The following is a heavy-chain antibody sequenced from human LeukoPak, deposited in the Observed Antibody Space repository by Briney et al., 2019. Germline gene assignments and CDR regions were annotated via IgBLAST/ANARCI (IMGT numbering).Heavy chain of an antibody. Sequence: PSETLSLTCTVSGGSISSYYWSWIRQPPGKGLEWIGYIYYSGSTSYNPSLKSRVTISVDTSKNQFSLKLSSVTAADTAVYYCARERYHYYDSSGYQVWYFDLWGRGTLVTVSS. V-gene: IGHV4-59*01. J-gene: IGHJ2*01. CDR1: GGSISSYY. D-gene: IGHD3-22*01. CDR3: ARERYHYYDSSGYQVWYFDL. CDR2: IYYSGST.